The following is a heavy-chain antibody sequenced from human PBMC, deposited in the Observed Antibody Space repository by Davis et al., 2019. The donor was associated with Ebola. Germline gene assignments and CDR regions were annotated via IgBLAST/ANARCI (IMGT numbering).Heavy chain of an antibody. J-gene: IGHJ4*02. D-gene: IGHD6-13*01. CDR2: MNPNSGGT. V-gene: IGHV1-18*01. CDR3: ARDGTLGY. Sequence: AASVKVSCKASGYTFTSYGISWVRQAPGQGLEWMGWMNPNSGGTNYAQKFQGRVTMTRDTSTSTVYMELSSLRSEDTAVYYCARDGTLGYWGQGTLVTVSS. CDR1: GYTFTSYG.